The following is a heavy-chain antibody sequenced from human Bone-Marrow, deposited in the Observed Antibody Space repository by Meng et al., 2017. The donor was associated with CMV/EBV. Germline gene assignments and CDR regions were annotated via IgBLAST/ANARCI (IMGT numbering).Heavy chain of an antibody. CDR3: AVPPKGSYSSYFDY. CDR2: IWYDGSNK. Sequence: GESLKISCAASGFTFSSYGMHWVRQAPGKGLEWVAVIWYDGSNKYYADSVKGRFTISRDNSKNTLYLQMNSLRAEDTAVYYCAVPPKGSYSSYFDYWGQGTLVTVSS. J-gene: IGHJ4*02. D-gene: IGHD1-26*01. CDR1: GFTFSSYG. V-gene: IGHV3-33*01.